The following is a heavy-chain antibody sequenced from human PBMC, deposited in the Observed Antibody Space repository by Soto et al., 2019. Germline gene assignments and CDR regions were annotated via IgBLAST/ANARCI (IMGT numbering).Heavy chain of an antibody. D-gene: IGHD3-3*01. CDR2: ISAYNGNT. CDR3: AREGPTSSDFWSGYYANWFDP. Sequence: QVQLVQSGAEVKKPGASVKVSCKASGYTFTSYGISWVRQAPGQGLEWMGWISAYNGNTNYAQKLKGRVTMTTDTSTSTAYMELRSLRSDDTAVYYCAREGPTSSDFWSGYYANWFDPWGQGTLVTVSS. V-gene: IGHV1-18*01. J-gene: IGHJ5*02. CDR1: GYTFTSYG.